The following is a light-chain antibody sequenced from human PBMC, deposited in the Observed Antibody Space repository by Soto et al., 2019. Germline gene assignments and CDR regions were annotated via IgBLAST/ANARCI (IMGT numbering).Light chain of an antibody. J-gene: IGKJ1*01. CDR3: QQYYTTPWT. CDR1: QSVLYSSNNKNY. CDR2: WAS. V-gene: IGKV4-1*01. Sequence: DIVMTQSPDPLAVSLGERATINCKSSQSVLYSSNNKNYLAWYQQKPGQPPKLLIYWASTRESGVPDRFSGSGSGTDFTLTIGSLQAEDVAVYYCQQYYTTPWTFGQGTKVEIK.